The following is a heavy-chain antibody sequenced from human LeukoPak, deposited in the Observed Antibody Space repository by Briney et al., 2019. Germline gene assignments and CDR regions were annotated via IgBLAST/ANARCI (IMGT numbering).Heavy chain of an antibody. CDR2: IIAYNGHT. D-gene: IGHD3-22*01. CDR1: GYTFTNYG. CDR3: ARDGLRRYHYDSSGREDAFDI. V-gene: IGHV1-18*01. J-gene: IGHJ3*02. Sequence: GASVKVSCKAPGYTFTNYGISWVRQAPRQGLEWMGRIIAYNGHTKYAQKVQGRVTMTRDTSTSTAYMELRSLRSDDTAVYYCARDGLRRYHYDSSGREDAFDIWGQGTMVTVSS.